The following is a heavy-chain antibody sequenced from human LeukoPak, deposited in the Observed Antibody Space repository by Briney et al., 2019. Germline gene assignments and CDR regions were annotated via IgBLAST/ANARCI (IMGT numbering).Heavy chain of an antibody. CDR2: INHRGSS. J-gene: IGHJ4*02. CDR1: GESFSAYC. Sequence: SETLSLTCAVYGESFSAYCWNWIRQAPGKPLEYIGEINHRGSSHYNPSLKTRVTLSVDTSKKQFSLKLTSVTAADTAVYFCARGSSFDGYCSAGACDAGYYDSWGQGTPVTVSS. CDR3: ARGSSFDGYCSAGACDAGYYDS. V-gene: IGHV4-34*01. D-gene: IGHD2-15*01.